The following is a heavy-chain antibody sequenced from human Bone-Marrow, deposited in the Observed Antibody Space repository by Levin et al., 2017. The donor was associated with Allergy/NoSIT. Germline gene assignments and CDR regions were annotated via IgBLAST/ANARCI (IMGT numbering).Heavy chain of an antibody. CDR3: ARDPYDSSGLDY. D-gene: IGHD3-22*01. CDR1: GGSISDRTSY. V-gene: IGHV4-39*07. J-gene: IGHJ4*02. CDR2: VYYSGTT. Sequence: SETLSLTCTVSGGSISDRTSYWTWIRQPPGKSLEWIGNVYYSGTTYYNPSLKGRVTISIDTSMDQFSLRLRSVSAADTAVYFCARDPYDSSGLDYWGQGILVTVSP.